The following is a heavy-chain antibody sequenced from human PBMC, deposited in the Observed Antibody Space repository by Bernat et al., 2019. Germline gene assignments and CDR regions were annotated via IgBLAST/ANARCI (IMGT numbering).Heavy chain of an antibody. Sequence: QVQLQESGPGLVKPSETLSLTCTVSGDSLSSYYWSWIRQPPGKGLEWIAYIYYSGSTDYNPSHKSRVTISVDTSKNQFSLRLSSVTAADTAVYYCARHYSYIGSYYYLDLWGRGTPVTVSS. J-gene: IGHJ2*01. CDR1: GDSLSSYY. CDR3: ARHYSYIGSYYYLDL. CDR2: IYYSGST. D-gene: IGHD2-15*01. V-gene: IGHV4-59*01.